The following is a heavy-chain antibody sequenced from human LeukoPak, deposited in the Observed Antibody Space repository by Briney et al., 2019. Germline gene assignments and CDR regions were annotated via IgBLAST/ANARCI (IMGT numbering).Heavy chain of an antibody. J-gene: IGHJ5*02. Sequence: SETLSLTCTVSGGSISSHYWSWIRQPPGKGLEWIGYIYYSGSTNYNPSLKSRVTISVDTSKNQFSLKLSSVTAADTAVYYCARDKAKFGESTGFDPWGQGTLVTVSS. CDR1: GGSISSHY. V-gene: IGHV4-59*11. CDR3: ARDKAKFGESTGFDP. CDR2: IYYSGST. D-gene: IGHD3-10*01.